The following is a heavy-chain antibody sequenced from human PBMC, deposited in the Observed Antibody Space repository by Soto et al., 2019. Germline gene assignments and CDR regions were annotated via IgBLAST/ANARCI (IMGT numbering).Heavy chain of an antibody. CDR1: GYTFATYW. V-gene: IGHV5-51*01. J-gene: IGHJ6*02. D-gene: IGHD5-18*01. CDR3: ARRGYSYGLDV. CDR2: IYPGDSDT. Sequence: GESRKVACKGSGYTFATYWIAWVRQLPGKGPEWMGIIYPGDSDTSYSPSFQGQVTISVDKSISTAYLQWNSLKASDTAVYYCARRGYSYGLDVWGQGTKVTVSS.